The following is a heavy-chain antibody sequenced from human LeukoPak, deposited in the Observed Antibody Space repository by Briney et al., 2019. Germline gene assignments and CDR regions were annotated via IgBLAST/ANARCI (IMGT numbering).Heavy chain of an antibody. D-gene: IGHD4-17*01. CDR2: IYYSRST. CDR1: GGSISSADYF. Sequence: PSETLSLTCTVSGGSISSADYFWSWVRQHPETGLEWIGYIYYSRSTYYNPSLKSRLTISLDTSRNQFSLKLRSVTAADTAFYYCARVMKDYGDCWFDPWGQGTLVIVSS. J-gene: IGHJ5*02. V-gene: IGHV4-31*03. CDR3: ARVMKDYGDCWFDP.